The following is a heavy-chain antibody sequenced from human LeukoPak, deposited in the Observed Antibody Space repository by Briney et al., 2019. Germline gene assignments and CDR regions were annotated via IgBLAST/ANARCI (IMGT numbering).Heavy chain of an antibody. CDR1: GYTFTSYG. CDR3: ARDWYGELTAQPTDRDYYYYYYMDV. CDR2: ISAYNGNT. D-gene: IGHD3-10*01. Sequence: ASVKVSCKASGYTFTSYGISWVRQAPGQGLEWMGWISAYNGNTNYAQKLQGRVTMTTDTSTSTAYMELRSLRSDDTAVYYCARDWYGELTAQPTDRDYYYYYYMDVWDKGTTVTVSS. V-gene: IGHV1-18*01. J-gene: IGHJ6*03.